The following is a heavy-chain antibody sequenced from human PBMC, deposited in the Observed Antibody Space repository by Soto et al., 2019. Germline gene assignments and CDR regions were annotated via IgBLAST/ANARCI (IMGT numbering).Heavy chain of an antibody. J-gene: IGHJ4*02. CDR3: AGQHQWLDS. CDR2: TYYRSKWHN. CDR1: GDSVSSNSSA. Sequence: TLSLTCAISGDSVSSNSSAWNWIRQSPSRGLEWLGRTYYRSKWHNDFAVSVKSRITIKPDTSKNQFSLQLNSVTPEDTAVYYCAGQHQWLDSWGQGTLVTVSS. V-gene: IGHV6-1*01. D-gene: IGHD6-19*01.